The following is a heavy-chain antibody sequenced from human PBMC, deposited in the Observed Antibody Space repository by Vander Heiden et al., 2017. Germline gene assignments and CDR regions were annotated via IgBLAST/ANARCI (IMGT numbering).Heavy chain of an antibody. CDR2: IYYSGST. CDR3: ARLGSIPRAAFDI. J-gene: IGHJ3*02. Sequence: LQLQESGPGLVKPSETLSLTCTVSGGSISSSSYYWGWIRQPPGKGLEWIGSIYYSGSTYYNPSLKSRVTISVDTSKNQFSLKLSSVTAADTAVYYCARLGSIPRAAFDIWGQGTMGTVAS. CDR1: GGSISSSSYY. D-gene: IGHD2-21*01. V-gene: IGHV4-39*01.